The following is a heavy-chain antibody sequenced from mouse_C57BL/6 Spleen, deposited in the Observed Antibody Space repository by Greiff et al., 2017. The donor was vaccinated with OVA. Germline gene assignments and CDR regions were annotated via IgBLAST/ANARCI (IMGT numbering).Heavy chain of an antibody. CDR1: GYSITSCYY. CDR2: ISYDGSN. D-gene: IGHD4-1*01. J-gene: IGHJ3*01. Sequence: DVKLQESGPGLVKPSQSLSLTCSVTGYSITSCYYWYWIRQFPGNKLEWMSYISYDGSNNYNPSLKNQNTITRDTSKNQFFLKLNSVTTEDTATYYCARNWDEAYWGQGTLVTVSA. CDR3: ARNWDEAY. V-gene: IGHV3-6*01.